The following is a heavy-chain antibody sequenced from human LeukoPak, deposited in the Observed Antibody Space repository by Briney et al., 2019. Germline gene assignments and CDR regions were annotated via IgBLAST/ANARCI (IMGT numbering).Heavy chain of an antibody. J-gene: IGHJ3*02. Sequence: PGESLKISCKGSGYSFTSYWIGWVRQMPGKGLEWMGIIYPGDSDTRYSPSFQGQVTISADKSISTAYLQWSSLKASDTAMYYCARRVGSSWYGGAFDIWGQGTMVTVSS. CDR1: GYSFTSYW. D-gene: IGHD6-13*01. CDR3: ARRVGSSWYGGAFDI. CDR2: IYPGDSDT. V-gene: IGHV5-51*01.